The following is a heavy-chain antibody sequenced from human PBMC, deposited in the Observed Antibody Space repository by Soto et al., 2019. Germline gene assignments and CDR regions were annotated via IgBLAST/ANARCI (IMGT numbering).Heavy chain of an antibody. CDR3: ASFDSSSWIGGFDI. D-gene: IGHD6-13*01. Sequence: EVQLVESGGGLVQPGGSLRISCAASGFSFSSYGMNWVRQAPGKGLEWISYISSSRSTIYYADSVKGRFTISRDNAKNSLYLQMKILRAEDTAVYYWASFDSSSWIGGFDIRGQGTMVIVSS. CDR1: GFSFSSYG. CDR2: ISSSRSTI. V-gene: IGHV3-48*01. J-gene: IGHJ3*02.